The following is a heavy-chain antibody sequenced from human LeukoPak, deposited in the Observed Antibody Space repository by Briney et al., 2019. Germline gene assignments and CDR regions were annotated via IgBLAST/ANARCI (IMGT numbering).Heavy chain of an antibody. CDR2: INHSGST. CDR3: ARGFIYYYDSSGYLPYFDY. J-gene: IGHJ4*02. CDR1: GGSFSGYY. V-gene: IGHV4-34*01. D-gene: IGHD3-22*01. Sequence: SETLSLTCAVYGGSFSGYYWSWIRQPPGKGLEWIGEINHSGSTNYNPSHKSRVTISVDTSKNQFSLKLSSVTAADTAVYYCARGFIYYYDSSGYLPYFDYWGQGTLVTVSS.